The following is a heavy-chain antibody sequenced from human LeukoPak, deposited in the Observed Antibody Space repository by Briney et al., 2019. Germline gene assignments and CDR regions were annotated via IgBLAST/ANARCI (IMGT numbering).Heavy chain of an antibody. D-gene: IGHD3-10*01. J-gene: IGHJ6*02. CDR2: INTAVEP. Sequence: GPLRLSCAASGFTFSSYNMHWVRQAAGKGLEWVAGINTAVEPYYPASVRGRCTIPRENAKKSFFLEMHILRAGDTAVYYCARGGYFGSGLRDVWGQGTTVPVSS. CDR1: GFTFSSYN. CDR3: ARGGYFGSGLRDV. V-gene: IGHV3-13*05.